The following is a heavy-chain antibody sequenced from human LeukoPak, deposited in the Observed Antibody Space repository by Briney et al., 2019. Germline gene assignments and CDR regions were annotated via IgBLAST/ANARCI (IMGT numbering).Heavy chain of an antibody. Sequence: GGSLRLSCAASEFTFSSYWMSWVRQAPGKGLEWVANIKQDGSEKYYVDSVKGRFTISRDNAKNSLYLQMNSLRAEDTAVYYCARDRGYGDYNYYYGMDVWGQGTTVTVSS. CDR1: EFTFSSYW. D-gene: IGHD4-17*01. CDR2: IKQDGSEK. J-gene: IGHJ6*02. V-gene: IGHV3-7*01. CDR3: ARDRGYGDYNYYYGMDV.